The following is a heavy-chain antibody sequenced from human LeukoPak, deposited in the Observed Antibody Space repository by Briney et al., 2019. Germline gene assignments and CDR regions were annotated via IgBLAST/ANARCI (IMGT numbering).Heavy chain of an antibody. CDR3: ARRLPTARGADS. CDR1: GFTVSNNY. Sequence: GGSLRLSCAASGFTVSNNYMTWVRQAPGKGPEWVSVIYSGGSTYYADSVKGRFTISRDNSKNTVYLQMNSLRAEDTAVYYCARRLPTARGADSWGQGTLVTVSS. V-gene: IGHV3-53*01. CDR2: IYSGGST. D-gene: IGHD1-26*01. J-gene: IGHJ4*02.